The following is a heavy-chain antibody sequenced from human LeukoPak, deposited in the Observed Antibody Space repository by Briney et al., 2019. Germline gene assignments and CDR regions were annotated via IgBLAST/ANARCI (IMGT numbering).Heavy chain of an antibody. J-gene: IGHJ4*02. Sequence: GGTLRLSCADSGFTFSSYGMSWVRQAPGKGLEWVSAISGSGGSTYYADSVKGRFTISRDNSKNTLYLQMNSLRAEDTAVYYCARAEINDYSRYWGQGTLVTVSS. CDR2: ISGSGGST. CDR3: ARAEINDYSRY. V-gene: IGHV3-23*01. CDR1: GFTFSSYG. D-gene: IGHD4-11*01.